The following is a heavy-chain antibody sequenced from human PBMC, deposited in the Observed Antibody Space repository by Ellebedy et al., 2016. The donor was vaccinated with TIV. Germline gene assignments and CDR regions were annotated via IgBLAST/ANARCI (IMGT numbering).Heavy chain of an antibody. D-gene: IGHD3-9*01. Sequence: AASVKVSCKASGGTFSSYAISWVRQAPGQGLEWMGRIIPILGIANYAQKFQGRVTITADKSTSTAYMELSSLRSEDTAVYYCARGVYYDILTGAAQPHWYFDLWGRGTLVTVSS. V-gene: IGHV1-69*04. CDR3: ARGVYYDILTGAAQPHWYFDL. J-gene: IGHJ2*01. CDR1: GGTFSSYA. CDR2: IIPILGIA.